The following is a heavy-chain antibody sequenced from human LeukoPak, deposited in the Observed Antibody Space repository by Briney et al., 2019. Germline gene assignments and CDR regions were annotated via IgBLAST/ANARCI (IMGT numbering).Heavy chain of an antibody. D-gene: IGHD3-22*01. CDR3: ARTGDDSSGYYGSSLDY. V-gene: IGHV1-69*01. J-gene: IGHJ4*02. CDR1: GGTFSSYA. Sequence: GASVKVSCKASGGTFSSYAISWVRQAPGQGLEWMGGIIPIFGTANYAQKFQGRVTITADESSSTAYMELSSLRSEDTAVYYCARTGDDSSGYYGSSLDYWGQGTLVTVSS. CDR2: IIPIFGTA.